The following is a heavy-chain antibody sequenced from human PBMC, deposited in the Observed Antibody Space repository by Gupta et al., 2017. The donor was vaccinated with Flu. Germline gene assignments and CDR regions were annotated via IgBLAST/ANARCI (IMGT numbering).Heavy chain of an antibody. Sequence: VRQAPGQGLEWMGWISAYNGNTNFAQKLQGRVTMTTDTSTSTAYMELRSLRSDDTAVYYCARDPRGTVTADYWGQGTLVTVSS. V-gene: IGHV1-18*01. J-gene: IGHJ4*02. CDR3: ARDPRGTVTADY. CDR2: ISAYNGNT. D-gene: IGHD4-17*01.